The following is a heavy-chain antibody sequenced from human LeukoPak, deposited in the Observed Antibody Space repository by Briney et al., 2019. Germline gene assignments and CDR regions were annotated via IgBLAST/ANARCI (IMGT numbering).Heavy chain of an antibody. D-gene: IGHD5-18*01. CDR2: INPSGGST. CDR1: GYTFTSYY. V-gene: IGHV1-46*01. CDR3: AKDGQLWFVGWFDP. Sequence: ASVKVSCKASGYTFTSYYMHWVRQAPGQGLEWMGIINPSGGSTSCAQKFQGRVTMTRDTSTSTVYMELSSLRGEDTAVYYCAKDGQLWFVGWFDPWGQGTLVTVSS. J-gene: IGHJ5*02.